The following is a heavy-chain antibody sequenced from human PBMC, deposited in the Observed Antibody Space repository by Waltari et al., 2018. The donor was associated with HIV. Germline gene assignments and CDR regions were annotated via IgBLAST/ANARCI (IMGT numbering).Heavy chain of an antibody. V-gene: IGHV3-7*01. D-gene: IGHD4-4*01. J-gene: IGHJ5*02. CDR2: IKEDGSEI. CDR3: ARLQWATQTVDH. CDR1: GFTFNRHW. Sequence: LVESGGGLVQPGGSLRLSCAASGFTFNRHWMTWVRQVPGKGLEWVGNIKEDGSEIYYVDSVPGRFTISRDNTKNSVYLQVNSLRVDDTAVYYCARLQWATQTVDHWGQGTLVTVSS.